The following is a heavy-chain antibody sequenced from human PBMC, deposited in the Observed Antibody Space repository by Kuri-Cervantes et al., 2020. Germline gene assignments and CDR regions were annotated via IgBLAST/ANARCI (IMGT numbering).Heavy chain of an antibody. CDR1: GFTLNINA. CDR3: ARDSGSYPDY. CDR2: TSSEGSHK. Sequence: GESLKISCAASGFTLNINAMPWVRQAPAKGLEWVAITSSEGSHKRYADSVQGRFTVSRDNSKKTVYLRMNCLRAEDTAVYYCARDSGSYPDYWGQGTLVTVSS. V-gene: IGHV3-30*01. D-gene: IGHD1-26*01. J-gene: IGHJ4*02.